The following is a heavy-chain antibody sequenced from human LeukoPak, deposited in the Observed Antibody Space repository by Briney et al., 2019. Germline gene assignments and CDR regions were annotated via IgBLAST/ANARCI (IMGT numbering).Heavy chain of an antibody. CDR2: INSDGSST. D-gene: IGHD4-17*01. CDR1: GFTFRSYW. Sequence: GGSLRLSCAASGFTFRSYWMHWVRQAPGKGLVWVSRINSDGSSTTYADSVKGRFTISRDNAKNTLYLQMNSLRVDDTTVYYCAKVTAVTNTGALDYWGQGTLVTVSS. V-gene: IGHV3-74*01. CDR3: AKVTAVTNTGALDY. J-gene: IGHJ4*02.